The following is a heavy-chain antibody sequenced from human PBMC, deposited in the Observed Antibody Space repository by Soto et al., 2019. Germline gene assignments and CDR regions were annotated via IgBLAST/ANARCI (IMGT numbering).Heavy chain of an antibody. J-gene: IGHJ5*02. CDR2: IYYSGST. CDR1: GGSISSRGYY. Sequence: QLQLQESGPGLVKPSETLSLTCTVSGGSISSRGYYWGWIRQPPGKGLEWIGTIYYSGSTYYNPSLKSRVTISVDTSKNQFSLKLSSVTAADTAVYYCATSNWFDPWGQETLVTVSS. CDR3: ATSNWFDP. V-gene: IGHV4-39*01.